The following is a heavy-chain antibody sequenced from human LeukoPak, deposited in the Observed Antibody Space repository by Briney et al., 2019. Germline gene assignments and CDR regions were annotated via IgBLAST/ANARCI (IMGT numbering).Heavy chain of an antibody. CDR2: IIPIFGSA. D-gene: IGHD6-6*01. CDR3: GTNTYYSSSPGGYYMDV. Sequence: SVKVSCKASGGTFSSYATSWVRQAPGQGLEWLGGIIPIFGSAKYAQKFQGRVTLTADEFTSTAYLELTSLRSEDMAVYYCGTNTYYSSSPGGYYMDVWGKGTTVTVSS. V-gene: IGHV1-69*13. CDR1: GGTFSSYA. J-gene: IGHJ6*03.